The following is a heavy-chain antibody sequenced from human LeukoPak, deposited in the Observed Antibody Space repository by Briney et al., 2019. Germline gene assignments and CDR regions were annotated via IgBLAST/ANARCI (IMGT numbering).Heavy chain of an antibody. CDR2: INHSGST. J-gene: IGHJ4*02. D-gene: IGHD3-3*01. Sequence: SETLSLTCAVYGGSFSGYYWSWIRQPPGKGLEWIGEINHSGSTNYNPSLKSRVTISVDTSKNQFSLKLSSVTAADTAVYYCARVAYDFWSGYYLDYWGQGTLVTVSS. CDR1: GGSFSGYY. CDR3: ARVAYDFWSGYYLDY. V-gene: IGHV4-34*01.